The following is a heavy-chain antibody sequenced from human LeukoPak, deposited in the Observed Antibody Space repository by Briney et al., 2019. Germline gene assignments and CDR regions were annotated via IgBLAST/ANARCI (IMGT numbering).Heavy chain of an antibody. CDR2: TTTDETT. D-gene: IGHD1/OR15-1a*01. CDR1: GFTFSVAW. CDR3: AKDWLSTTDY. J-gene: IGHJ4*02. Sequence: PGGSLRLSCAASGFTFSVAWMHWFRQVPGKGLMWVSRTTTDETTTYADSVRGRFSISRDNAKNTVYLQMNSLRVEDTAVYYCAKDWLSTTDYWGQGILVTVSS. V-gene: IGHV3-74*01.